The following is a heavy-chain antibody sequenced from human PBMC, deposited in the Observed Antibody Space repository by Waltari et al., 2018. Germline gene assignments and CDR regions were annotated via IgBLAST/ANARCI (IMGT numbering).Heavy chain of an antibody. Sequence: EVQLVESGGGLVQPGGCLRLSCAACGFDFRTFWMHWVRQAPGKGLVWVSRINSDDVTTSYADSVKGRFTISRDNGRNTVYLKMNDLRVDDTAVYYCTRGGSRGFDHWGQGTLVTVSS. V-gene: IGHV3-74*01. CDR2: INSDDVTT. D-gene: IGHD3-16*01. CDR3: TRGGSRGFDH. J-gene: IGHJ4*02. CDR1: GFDFRTFW.